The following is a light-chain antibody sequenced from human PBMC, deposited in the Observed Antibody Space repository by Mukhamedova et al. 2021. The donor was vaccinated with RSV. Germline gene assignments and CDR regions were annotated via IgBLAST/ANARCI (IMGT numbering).Light chain of an antibody. CDR3: QSYDSSNHNWV. Sequence: ISCTRSSGSIASNYVQWYQQRPGSAPTTVIYEDNQRPSGVPDRFSGSIDSSSNSASLTISGLKTEDEADYYCQSYDSSNHNWVFG. CDR1: SGSIASNY. J-gene: IGLJ3*02. CDR2: EDN. V-gene: IGLV6-57*03.